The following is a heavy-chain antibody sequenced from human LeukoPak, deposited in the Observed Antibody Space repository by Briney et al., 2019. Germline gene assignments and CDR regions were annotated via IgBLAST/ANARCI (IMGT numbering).Heavy chain of an antibody. V-gene: IGHV4-34*01. CDR2: INHSGST. CDR1: GGSFSGYY. J-gene: IGHJ6*02. CDR3: ARGRDCSSTSCNYGMDV. Sequence: PSETLSLTCAVYGGSFSGYYWSWIRQPPGKGLEWIGEINHSGSTNYNPSLKSRVTISVDTSKNQFSLKLSSVTAADTAVYYCARGRDCSSTSCNYGMDVWGQGTMVTVSS. D-gene: IGHD2-2*01.